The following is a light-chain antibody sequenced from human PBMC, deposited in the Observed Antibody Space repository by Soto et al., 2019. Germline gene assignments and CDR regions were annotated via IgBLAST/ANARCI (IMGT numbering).Light chain of an antibody. V-gene: IGKV1D-8*03. J-gene: IGKJ1*01. Sequence: VIWMTQSPSSLSASTGDSVTISCRTSQAIRSSLAWYKQKPGKAPELLIYAASTLHSGVPSRFSGSGSGTEFTLTITYLQSEDFATYYCQQYYNLSPSFGPGTKVDIK. CDR1: QAIRSS. CDR2: AAS. CDR3: QQYYNLSPS.